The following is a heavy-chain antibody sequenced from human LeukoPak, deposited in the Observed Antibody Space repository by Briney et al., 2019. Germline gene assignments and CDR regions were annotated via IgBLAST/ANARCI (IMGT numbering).Heavy chain of an antibody. D-gene: IGHD4-17*01. CDR2: ISSSSYT. CDR1: GFTFSDYY. V-gene: IGHV3-11*06. J-gene: IGHJ6*04. CDR3: ARASTTVTPYYCYGMDV. Sequence: GGSLRLSCAASGFTFSDYYMSWIRQAPGKGLEWVSYISSSSYTNYADSVTGRFTISRDNAKNSLYLQMNSLRAEDTAVYYCARASTTVTPYYCYGMDVWGKGTTVTVSS.